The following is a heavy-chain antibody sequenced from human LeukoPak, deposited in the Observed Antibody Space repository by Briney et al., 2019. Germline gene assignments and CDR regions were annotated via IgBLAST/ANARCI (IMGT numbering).Heavy chain of an antibody. J-gene: IGHJ4*02. CDR2: INSDGSST. CDR3: VRESSLKY. D-gene: IGHD6-19*01. V-gene: IGHV3-74*01. CDR1: GFTFSSHW. Sequence: GLSLRLSCAASGFTFSSHWMHWVRQAPGEGLVWVSGINSDGSSTSYADSVKGRFTISRDNAKNTLYVQMNSLRAEDTAVYYCVRESSLKYWGQGTLVTVSS.